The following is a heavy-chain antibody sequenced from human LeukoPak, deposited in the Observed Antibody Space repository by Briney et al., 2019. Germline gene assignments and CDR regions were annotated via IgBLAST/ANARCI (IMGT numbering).Heavy chain of an antibody. CDR1: GFTFSSYA. V-gene: IGHV3-30*04. CDR2: ISYDGSNK. Sequence: PGRSLRLSCAASGFTFSSYAMHWVRQAPGKGLEWVAVISYDGSNKYYADSVKGRFTISRDNSKNTLYLQMNSLRAEDTAVYYCARDSLYGGKGLCYWGQGTLVTVSS. J-gene: IGHJ4*02. CDR3: ARDSLYGGKGLCY. D-gene: IGHD4-23*01.